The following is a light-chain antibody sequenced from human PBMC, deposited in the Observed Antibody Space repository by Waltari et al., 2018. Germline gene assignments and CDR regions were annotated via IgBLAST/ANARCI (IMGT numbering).Light chain of an antibody. J-gene: IGLJ3*02. CDR2: EVS. CDR1: SSDVVGYNY. CDR3: SSYTSSSTSRV. V-gene: IGLV2-14*01. Sequence: QSALTQPASVSGSPGQSITISCTGTSSDVVGYNYVSWYQQHPGKAPKLMIYEVSNRPSGVSNRFSGSKSGNTASLTISGLQAEDEADYYCSSYTSSSTSRVFGGGTKLTVL.